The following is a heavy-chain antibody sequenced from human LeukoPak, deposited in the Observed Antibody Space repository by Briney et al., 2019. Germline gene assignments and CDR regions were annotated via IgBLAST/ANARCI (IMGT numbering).Heavy chain of an antibody. Sequence: PGRSLRLSCAASGFTFSSYAIHWVRQAPGKGLEWVAVIYYDGTNKYYADSVKGRFTVSRDNSKNTLYLHMYSLRVEDTAVYYCARDRAARVLSYFDYWGQGTLVTVSS. CDR2: IYYDGTNK. CDR3: ARDRAARVLSYFDY. CDR1: GFTFSSYA. J-gene: IGHJ4*02. V-gene: IGHV3-30*04. D-gene: IGHD4/OR15-4a*01.